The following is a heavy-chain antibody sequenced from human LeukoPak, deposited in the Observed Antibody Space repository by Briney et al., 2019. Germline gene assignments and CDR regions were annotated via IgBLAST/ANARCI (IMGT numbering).Heavy chain of an antibody. V-gene: IGHV4-59*11. CDR1: GGSISSHY. J-gene: IGHJ5*02. CDR3: ARATNNWFDP. Sequence: PSETLSLTCTVSGGSISSHYWSWIRQPPGKGLEWIGYIYYSGSTNYNPSLKSRVTISVDTSKNQFSLKLSSVTAEDTAVYYCARATNNWFDPWGQGTLVTVSS. CDR2: IYYSGST.